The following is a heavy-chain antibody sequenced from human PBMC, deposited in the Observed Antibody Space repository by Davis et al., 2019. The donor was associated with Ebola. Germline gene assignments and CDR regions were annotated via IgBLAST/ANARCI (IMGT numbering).Heavy chain of an antibody. D-gene: IGHD2-2*01. V-gene: IGHV1-69*04. CDR2: IIPILGIA. CDR1: GYTFTSYG. CDR3: ARDRSDQLLSPGWFDP. J-gene: IGHJ5*02. Sequence: SVKVSCKASGYTFTSYGISWVRQAPGQGLEWMGRIIPILGIANYAQKFQGRVTITADKSTSTAYMELSSLRSEDTAVYYCARDRSDQLLSPGWFDPWGQGTLVTVSS.